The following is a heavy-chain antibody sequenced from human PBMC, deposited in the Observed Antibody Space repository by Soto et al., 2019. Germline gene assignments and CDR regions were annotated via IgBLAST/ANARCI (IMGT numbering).Heavy chain of an antibody. D-gene: IGHD6-19*01. CDR2: ISSNGGST. CDR1: GFTLSNFA. J-gene: IGHJ4*02. Sequence: PGGSLRLSCAASGFTLSNFAMSWVRQAPGKGLEYVSAISSNGGSTYYADSVKGRFTISRDNSKNTLYLQMSSLRAEDTAVYYCVKDPAYSSGWYGIDYWGQGTLVTVSS. CDR3: VKDPAYSSGWYGIDY. V-gene: IGHV3-64D*06.